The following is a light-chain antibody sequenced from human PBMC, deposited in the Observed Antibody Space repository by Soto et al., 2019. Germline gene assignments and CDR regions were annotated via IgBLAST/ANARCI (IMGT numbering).Light chain of an antibody. V-gene: IGLV2-14*03. CDR1: SSDVGGYNY. CDR3: SSYTTSNTRQIV. J-gene: IGLJ1*01. CDR2: DVS. Sequence: QSALTKPASVTGSPGESITISCTGTSSDVGGYNYVSWYQHHPGKAPKLMIFDVSNRPSGVSNRFSGSKSGNTASLTISGLQPGDEADYYCSSYTTSNTRQIVFGTGTKVTVL.